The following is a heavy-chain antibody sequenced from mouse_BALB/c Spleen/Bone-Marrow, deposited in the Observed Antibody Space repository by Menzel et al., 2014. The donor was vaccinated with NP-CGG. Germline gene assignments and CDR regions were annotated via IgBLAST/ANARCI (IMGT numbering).Heavy chain of an antibody. CDR2: ISRGSSTI. J-gene: IGHJ2*01. V-gene: IGHV5-17*02. D-gene: IGHD2-14*01. Sequence: EVKLMESGGGLVQPGGSRKLSCAASGFTFSSFGMHWVRQAPEKGLEWVAYISRGSSTIYYADTVKGRFTISRDNPKNTLFLQMPSLKAEDTSMYYCARDVPQYDVGYFVYWGQRTTTTVSS. CDR3: ARDVPQYDVGYFVY. CDR1: GFTFSSFG.